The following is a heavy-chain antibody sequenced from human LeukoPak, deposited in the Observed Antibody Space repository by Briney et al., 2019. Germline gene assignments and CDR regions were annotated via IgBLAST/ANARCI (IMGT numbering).Heavy chain of an antibody. CDR3: ARNPYYYDSSATWAFDI. Sequence: SQTLSLTCTVSGGSISSGDYYWSWIRQPPGKGLEWIGYIYYSGSTYYNPSLKSRVTISVDTSKNQFSLKLSSVTAADTAVYYCARNPYYYDSSATWAFDIWGQGTMVTVSS. CDR1: GGSISSGDYY. V-gene: IGHV4-30-4*01. D-gene: IGHD3-22*01. J-gene: IGHJ3*02. CDR2: IYYSGST.